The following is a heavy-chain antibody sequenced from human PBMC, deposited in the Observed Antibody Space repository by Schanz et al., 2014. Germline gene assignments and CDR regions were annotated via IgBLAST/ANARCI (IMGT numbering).Heavy chain of an antibody. D-gene: IGHD1-26*01. CDR3: ARRYSGRYCFDY. J-gene: IGHJ4*02. V-gene: IGHV3-48*02. Sequence: EVQLVESGGDFVQPGGSLRLSCEVSGFTFSSHSMNWVRQAPGQGLEWLSYISGSGNTIYYADSVKGRFTISRDNAKNSLSLQMDRLRDEDTAVYYCARRYSGRYCFDYWGQGTLVAVSS. CDR2: ISGSGNTI. CDR1: GFTFSSHS.